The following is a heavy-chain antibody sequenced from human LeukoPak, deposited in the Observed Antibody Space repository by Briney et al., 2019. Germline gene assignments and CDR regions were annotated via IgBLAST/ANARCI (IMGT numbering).Heavy chain of an antibody. J-gene: IGHJ4*02. D-gene: IGHD5-12*01. Sequence: ASVKVSCKASGYTFTTYDINWVRQAPGQGLEWMGWMNPNSGSTGYAQKFQGRVTFSRDTSMSTAFMELSSLTSEDTAVYYCARDRLLIRGSRGGFDYWGQGTLVTVSS. CDR2: MNPNSGST. CDR3: ARDRLLIRGSRGGFDY. V-gene: IGHV1-8*03. CDR1: GYTFTTYD.